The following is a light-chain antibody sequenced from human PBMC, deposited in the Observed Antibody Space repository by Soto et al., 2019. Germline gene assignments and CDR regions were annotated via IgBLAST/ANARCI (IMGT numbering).Light chain of an antibody. V-gene: IGKV3-15*01. J-gene: IGKJ4*01. CDR3: QQYNHWPPLT. CDR2: GAS. Sequence: EIVMTQSPATLSVSPGERATLSCRASQSVGRNLAWYQQKPGQAPRLLIYGASTRATGIPARFSGSGSGTESTLTISSLQSEDFAIYSCQQYNHWPPLTFVGGPKVEIK. CDR1: QSVGRN.